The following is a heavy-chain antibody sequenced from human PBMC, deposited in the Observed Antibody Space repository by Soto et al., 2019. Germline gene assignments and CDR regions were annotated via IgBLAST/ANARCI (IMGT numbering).Heavy chain of an antibody. CDR2: IWNDGSNK. CDR3: ASEWLPLGGYYYYGLDV. D-gene: IGHD5-12*01. V-gene: IGHV3-33*01. CDR1: GFTFSSYG. J-gene: IGHJ6*02. Sequence: PGGSLRLSCAASGFTFSSYGMHWVRQAPGKGLEWVAVIWNDGSNKYYADSMKGRFTISRDNSKHTMYLQMNSLRAEDTAVYYCASEWLPLGGYYYYGLDVWGQGTTVTVSS.